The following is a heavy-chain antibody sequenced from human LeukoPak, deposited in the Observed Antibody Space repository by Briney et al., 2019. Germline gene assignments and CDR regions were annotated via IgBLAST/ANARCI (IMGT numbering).Heavy chain of an antibody. Sequence: ASVKVSCKASGYTFTDYHMHWVRQAPGQGLEWMGWINPNSGGTNYAQKFQGRVTMTRDTSISTAYMELSRLRSDDTAVYCCARDNRRAGSGSYLIDNNYFDPWGQGTLVTVSS. CDR3: ARDNRRAGSGSYLIDNNYFDP. CDR1: GYTFTDYH. V-gene: IGHV1-2*02. CDR2: INPNSGGT. D-gene: IGHD3-10*01. J-gene: IGHJ5*02.